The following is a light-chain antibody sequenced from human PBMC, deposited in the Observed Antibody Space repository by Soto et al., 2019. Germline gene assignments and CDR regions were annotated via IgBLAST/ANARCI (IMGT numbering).Light chain of an antibody. J-gene: IGKJ4*01. CDR1: QSIRTN. Sequence: EIVLTQSPATLSVSAGGTVTLSCRASQSIRTNVAWYQQIPGQAPRLLVYGASTRATGLPARFSGSGSGIEFTLYISRLQYEDSAFYFCQQYCKWTFKWSFGAGTKVEIK. CDR3: QQYCKWTFKWS. V-gene: IGKV3-15*01. CDR2: GAS.